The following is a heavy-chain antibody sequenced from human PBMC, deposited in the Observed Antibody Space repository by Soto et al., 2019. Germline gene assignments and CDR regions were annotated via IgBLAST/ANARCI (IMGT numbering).Heavy chain of an antibody. CDR2: IYYSGST. J-gene: IGHJ4*02. Sequence: PSETLCLTCTVSGCSLSRYYWSWIRQPPGKGLEWIGYIYYSGSTNYNPSLKSRVTISVDTSKNQFSLKLSSVTAADTAVYYCARDTLTGSPDYWGQGTLVTVSS. D-gene: IGHD3-9*01. CDR1: GCSLSRYY. CDR3: ARDTLTGSPDY. V-gene: IGHV4-59*01.